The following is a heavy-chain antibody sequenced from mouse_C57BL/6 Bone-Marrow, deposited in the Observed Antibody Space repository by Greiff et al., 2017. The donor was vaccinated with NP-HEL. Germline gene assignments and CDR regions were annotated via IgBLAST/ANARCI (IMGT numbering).Heavy chain of an antibody. J-gene: IGHJ4*01. CDR3: ARPGCFYAMDY. CDR2: ISSGGSYT. CDR1: GFTFSSYG. V-gene: IGHV5-6*02. Sequence: EVKLVESGGDLVKPGGSLKLSCAASGFTFSSYGMSWVRQTPDKRLEWVATISSGGSYTYYPASVKGRFTISRDNAKNTLYLQMSSLKSEDTAMYYCARPGCFYAMDYWGQGTSVTVSS.